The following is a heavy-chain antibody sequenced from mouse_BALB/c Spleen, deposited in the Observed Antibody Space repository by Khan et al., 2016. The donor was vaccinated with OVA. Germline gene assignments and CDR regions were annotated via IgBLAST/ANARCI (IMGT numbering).Heavy chain of an antibody. J-gene: IGHJ4*01. D-gene: IGHD2-14*01. CDR3: ARAYYRYDGYYAMDY. CDR1: GFSLSRYN. V-gene: IGHV2-6-4*01. CDR2: IWGGGGT. Sequence: VQLQESGPGLVAPSQSLSITCTVSGFSLSRYNIHWVRQPPGKGLEWLGMIWGGGGTDYNSTLKSRLSISKDNSKSQVFLKMNRLQTDDTAMYYCARAYYRYDGYYAMDYWGQGTSFTVSS.